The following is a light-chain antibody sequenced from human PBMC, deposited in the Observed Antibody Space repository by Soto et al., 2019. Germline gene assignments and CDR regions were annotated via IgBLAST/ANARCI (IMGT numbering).Light chain of an antibody. V-gene: IGKV3-20*01. CDR3: QQYGSSPPIT. J-gene: IGKJ4*01. CDR1: QSVATSQ. CDR2: GAS. Sequence: EIVLTQSPGTLSLSPGERATLFCRASQSVATSQLAWYQQKPGQAPRLLIGASSRATGVPDRFIASGSGTDFTLTISRLEPEDFAVYYCQQYGSSPPITFGGGTKVEIK.